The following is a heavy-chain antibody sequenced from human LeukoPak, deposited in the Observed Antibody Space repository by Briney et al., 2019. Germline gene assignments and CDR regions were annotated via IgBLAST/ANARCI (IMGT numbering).Heavy chain of an antibody. J-gene: IGHJ4*02. V-gene: IGHV1-46*01. D-gene: IGHD4-23*01. CDR2: IRGTGDSP. Sequence: ASVKVSCKASGGTFSSYAISWVRQAPGRGLEWVGLIRGTGDSPDYAQKFQGRVTVTCDTSTNTAYLELRSLKLEDTAVYYCARAPGGTLDFWGQGTLVTVSS. CDR3: ARAPGGTLDF. CDR1: GGTFSSYA.